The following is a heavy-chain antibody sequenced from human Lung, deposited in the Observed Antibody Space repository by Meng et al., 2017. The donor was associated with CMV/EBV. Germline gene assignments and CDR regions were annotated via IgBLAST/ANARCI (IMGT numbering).Heavy chain of an antibody. Sequence: SGPTLVKPTQTLTLTCTVSGFSRSNARMGVSWIRQPPGKALEWLADIFSNDEKSYKTSLQSRLTISKDTSKSQVVLMMTSMDPVDTGTYYCARTGDIVGRPLDYWGQGALVTGSS. D-gene: IGHD6-6*01. CDR2: IFSNDEK. CDR3: ARTGDIVGRPLDY. CDR1: GFSRSNARMG. V-gene: IGHV2-26*01. J-gene: IGHJ4*02.